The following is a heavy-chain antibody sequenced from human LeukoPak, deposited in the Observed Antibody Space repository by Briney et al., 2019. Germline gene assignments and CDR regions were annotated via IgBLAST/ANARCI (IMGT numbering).Heavy chain of an antibody. CDR2: ISGSGGSTI. CDR1: GFTFSSYA. Sequence: PGGSLRLSCAASGFTFSSYAMSWVRQAPGKGLEWVSAISGSGGSTIYYADSVKGRFTISRDNAKNSLYLQMNSLRAEDTAVYYCARLFYDSQGIFDIWGQGTMVTVSS. V-gene: IGHV3-23*01. CDR3: ARLFYDSQGIFDI. D-gene: IGHD3-22*01. J-gene: IGHJ3*02.